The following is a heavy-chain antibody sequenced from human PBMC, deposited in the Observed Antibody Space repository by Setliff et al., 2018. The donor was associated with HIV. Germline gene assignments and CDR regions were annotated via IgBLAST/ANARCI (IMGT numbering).Heavy chain of an antibody. D-gene: IGHD2-21*01. CDR2: IYISGNT. V-gene: IGHV4-4*09. CDR3: ARRSIVGSTRGYYYYALDV. J-gene: IGHJ6*02. CDR1: GDSINKYY. Sequence: PSETLSLTCTVSGDSINKYYWSWIRQPPGKGLEWIGYIYISGNTMYNPSLKSRVTMSLDTPKNQVSLKLTSVTAADTAVYYCARRSIVGSTRGYYYYALDVWGQGTLVTVSS.